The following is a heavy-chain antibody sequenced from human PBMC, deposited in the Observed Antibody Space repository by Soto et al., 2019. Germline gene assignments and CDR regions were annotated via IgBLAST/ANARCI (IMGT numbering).Heavy chain of an antibody. CDR2: VDPGDSDT. CDR1: GYSFTSYW. J-gene: IGHJ4*02. V-gene: IGHV5-51*01. Sequence: GESLKISCKGSGYSFTSYWIGWVRHMPGKGLEWMGIVDPGDSDTRYSPSFQGQVTIAADKSISTAYLQWSGLGASDTAMYYSATQYCTSSSCYFDSWGQRTLVTVSS. D-gene: IGHD2-15*01. CDR3: ATQYCTSSSCYFDS.